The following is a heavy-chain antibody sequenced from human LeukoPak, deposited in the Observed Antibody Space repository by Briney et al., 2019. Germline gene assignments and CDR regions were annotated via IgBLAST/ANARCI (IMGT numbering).Heavy chain of an antibody. CDR1: GSTFSNAG. D-gene: IGHD5-18*01. J-gene: IGHJ4*02. CDR2: ISYDGSNK. Sequence: PGGSLRLSCVASGSTFSNAGMSWVRQAPGKGLEWVAVISYDGSNKYYADSVKGRFTISRDNSKNTLYLQMNSLRAEDTAVYYCARDDTAMVLSVSYFDYWGQGTLVTVSS. V-gene: IGHV3-30-3*01. CDR3: ARDDTAMVLSVSYFDY.